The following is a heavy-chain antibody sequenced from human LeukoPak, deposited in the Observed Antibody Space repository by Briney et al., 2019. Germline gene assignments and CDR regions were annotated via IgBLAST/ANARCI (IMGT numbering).Heavy chain of an antibody. V-gene: IGHV3-66*01. CDR2: IYSGGST. CDR3: ARDFGGVGAPPS. CDR1: GFTFSSYG. Sequence: GGSLRLSCAASGFTFSSYGMSWVRQAPGKGLEWVSVIYSGGSTYYADSVKGRFTISRDNSKNTLYLQMNSLRAEDTAVYYCARDFGGVGAPPSWGQGTLVTVSS. D-gene: IGHD1-26*01. J-gene: IGHJ4*02.